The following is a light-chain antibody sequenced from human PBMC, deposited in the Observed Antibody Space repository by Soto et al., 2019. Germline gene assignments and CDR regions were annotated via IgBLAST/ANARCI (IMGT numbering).Light chain of an antibody. Sequence: EIVLTQSPATLALSPGERATLSCRASQSVSTYLAWYQQKPGQAPRLLIYEASNRATGIPARFSGSGSGTDFTLTISGLEPEDFAVYYCQQRGDWGTFVQGTKVDIK. V-gene: IGKV3-11*01. CDR3: QQRGDWGT. CDR1: QSVSTY. CDR2: EAS. J-gene: IGKJ1*01.